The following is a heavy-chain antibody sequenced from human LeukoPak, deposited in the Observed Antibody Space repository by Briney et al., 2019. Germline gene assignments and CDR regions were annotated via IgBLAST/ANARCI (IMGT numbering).Heavy chain of an antibody. CDR1: GFTFSSYG. J-gene: IGHJ4*02. CDR3: AKDLSRVVAATGSDY. D-gene: IGHD2-15*01. Sequence: PGGSLRLSCAASGFTFSSYGMHWVRQAPGKGLGWVTFIRYDGTNKYFADSVKGRFTISRDNSKNTLYLQMNSLRAEDTAVYYCAKDLSRVVAATGSDYWGQGTLVTVSS. V-gene: IGHV3-30*02. CDR2: IRYDGTNK.